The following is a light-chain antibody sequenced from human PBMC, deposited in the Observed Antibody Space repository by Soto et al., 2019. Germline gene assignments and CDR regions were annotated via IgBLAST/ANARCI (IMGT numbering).Light chain of an antibody. CDR3: AAWDDSVKGVL. CDR2: GNN. Sequence: QSVLTQSPSASGTPGQRVTISCSGSASNFGSNSVNWYQQLPGTAPKVVIYGNNQRPSGVPDRFSGSKSGTSASPAISGLQSDDEADYYCAAWDDSVKGVLFGGGTKLTVL. CDR1: ASNFGSNS. J-gene: IGLJ2*01. V-gene: IGLV1-44*01.